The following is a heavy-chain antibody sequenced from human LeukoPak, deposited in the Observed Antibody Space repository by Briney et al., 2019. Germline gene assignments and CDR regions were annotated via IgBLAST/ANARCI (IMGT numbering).Heavy chain of an antibody. J-gene: IGHJ4*02. V-gene: IGHV5-51*01. Sequence: GESLKISCKVSGYSFTNYWIGWVRKMPGKGLKWMGLIFPRDSDTRHSPSFEGQVTFSADKSISTAYLQWSTLKASDTAMYYCARLYGSGSYYNVGYYFDFWGQGTLVTVSS. CDR3: ARLYGSGSYYNVGYYFDF. D-gene: IGHD3-10*01. CDR2: IFPRDSDT. CDR1: GYSFTNYW.